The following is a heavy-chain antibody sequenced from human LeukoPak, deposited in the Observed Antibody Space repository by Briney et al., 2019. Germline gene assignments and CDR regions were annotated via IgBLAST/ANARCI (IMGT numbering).Heavy chain of an antibody. CDR3: AKDIDTAMVTCSDY. Sequence: GGFLRLSCAASGFTFSSYWMSWVRQAPGKGLEGVSAISGSGGSTYYADSVKGRFTISRDNSKNTLYLQMNSLRAEDTAVYYCAKDIDTAMVTCSDYWGQGTLVTVSS. CDR2: ISGSGGST. CDR1: GFTFSSYW. V-gene: IGHV3-23*01. J-gene: IGHJ4*02. D-gene: IGHD5-18*01.